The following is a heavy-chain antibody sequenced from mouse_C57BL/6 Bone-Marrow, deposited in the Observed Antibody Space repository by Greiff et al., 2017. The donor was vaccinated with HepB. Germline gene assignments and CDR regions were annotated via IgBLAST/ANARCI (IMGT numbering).Heavy chain of an antibody. CDR2: IDPNSGGT. CDR3: ARCITTVVATDWYFDV. Sequence: QVQLKQPGAELVKPGASVKLSCKASGYTFTSYWMHWVKQRPGRGLEWIGRIDPNSGGTKYNEKFKSKATLTVDKPSSTAYMQLSSLTSEDSAVYYCARCITTVVATDWYFDVWGTGTTVTVSS. J-gene: IGHJ1*03. V-gene: IGHV1-72*01. D-gene: IGHD1-1*01. CDR1: GYTFTSYW.